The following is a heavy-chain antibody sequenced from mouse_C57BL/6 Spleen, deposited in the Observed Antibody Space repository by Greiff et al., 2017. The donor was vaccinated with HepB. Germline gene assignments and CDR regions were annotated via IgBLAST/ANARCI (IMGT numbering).Heavy chain of an antibody. D-gene: IGHD4-1*01. V-gene: IGHV1-26*01. CDR2: INPNNGGT. CDR1: GYTFTDYY. Sequence: EVQLQQSGPELVKPGASVKISCKASGYTFTDYYMNWVKQSHGKSLEWIGDINPNNGGTSYNQKFKGKATLTVDKSSSTAYMELRSLTSEDSAVYYCARGTGTWAYWGQGTLVTVSA. CDR3: ARGTGTWAY. J-gene: IGHJ3*01.